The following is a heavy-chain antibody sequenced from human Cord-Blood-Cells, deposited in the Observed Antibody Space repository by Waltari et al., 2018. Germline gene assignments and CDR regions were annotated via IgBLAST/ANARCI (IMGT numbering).Heavy chain of an antibody. J-gene: IGHJ4*02. CDR2: INPASGAT. Sequence: QVQLVQSGAEVKKPGASVKVSCKASGYTFTGYSIPWVRQAPGQGLEWIGWINPASGATNYEQKFQGTVTKTRDTSISTAYMQMSRLRSDDTAVYYCAGGLRPCCGSGFDYWGQGTMVTVSS. D-gene: IGHD2-15*01. V-gene: IGHV1-2*02. CDR3: AGGLRPCCGSGFDY. CDR1: GYTFTGYS.